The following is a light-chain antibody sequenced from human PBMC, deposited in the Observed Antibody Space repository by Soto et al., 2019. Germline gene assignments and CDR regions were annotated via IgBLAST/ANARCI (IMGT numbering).Light chain of an antibody. CDR1: SSNIGAVYD. Sequence: QSALTQPPSVSGAPGQRVTISCTGSSSNIGAVYDVHWYQQLPGRAPKLLIYHDSHRPSGVPDRFSGSRFGTSASLAITGLLAEDEADYFCQSYDSSLSTYVFGPGTKVTVL. CDR3: QSYDSSLSTYV. V-gene: IGLV1-40*01. J-gene: IGLJ1*01. CDR2: HDS.